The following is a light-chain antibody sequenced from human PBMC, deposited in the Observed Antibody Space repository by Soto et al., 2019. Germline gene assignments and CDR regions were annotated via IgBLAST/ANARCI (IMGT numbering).Light chain of an antibody. CDR3: QQTHGSPLT. J-gene: IGKJ4*01. CDR2: GAF. CDR1: QNIVSRY. V-gene: IGKV1-39*01. Sequence: DIQMTQSPSSLSASVGDRVTITCRASQNIVSRYLSWYQQRPGRAPNLLISGAFNLQSGVPSRFSGSGSGTDFTLTISSVQPEDFATYFRQQTHGSPLTFGGGTKVEIK.